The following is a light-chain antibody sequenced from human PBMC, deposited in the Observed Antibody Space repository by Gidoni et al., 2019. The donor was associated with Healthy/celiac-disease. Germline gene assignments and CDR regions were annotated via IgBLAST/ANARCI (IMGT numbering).Light chain of an antibody. V-gene: IGKV1-5*03. CDR2: KAS. J-gene: IGKJ2*01. CDR1: QSISSW. CDR3: QQCNNYLYT. Sequence: DIQMTQPPSTLSASVGDRVTISRRASQSISSWFSWYQQKPGKAPKLLIYKASNLESGVPSRFSGSGSGTEFTLTISSLQPDDFAAYYCQQCNNYLYTFGQGTKLEIK.